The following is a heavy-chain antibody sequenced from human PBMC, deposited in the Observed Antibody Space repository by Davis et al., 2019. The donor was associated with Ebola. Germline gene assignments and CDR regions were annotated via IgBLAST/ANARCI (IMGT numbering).Heavy chain of an antibody. V-gene: IGHV1-2*06. D-gene: IGHD3-10*01. CDR2: INPNSGGT. CDR3: ARGGENSVLLWFGDLFDP. Sequence: AASVKVSCKASGYTFTSYAMHWVRQAPGQGLEWMGRINPNSGGTNYAQKFQGRVTMTRDTSISTAYMELSRLRSDDTAVYYCARGGENSVLLWFGDLFDPWGQGTLVTVSS. CDR1: GYTFTSYA. J-gene: IGHJ5*02.